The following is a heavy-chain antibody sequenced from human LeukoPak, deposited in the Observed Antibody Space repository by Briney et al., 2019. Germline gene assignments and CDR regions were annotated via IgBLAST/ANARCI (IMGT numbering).Heavy chain of an antibody. CDR3: ARDPYYYDSSGYGRCFDY. Sequence: GGSLRLSCAASGFTFSSYEMNWVRQAPGKGLEWVSYISSSGSTIYYADSVKGRFTISRDNAKNSLYLQMNSLRAEDTAVYYCARDPYYYDSSGYGRCFDYWGQGTLVTVSS. CDR2: ISSSGSTI. J-gene: IGHJ4*02. CDR1: GFTFSSYE. D-gene: IGHD3-22*01. V-gene: IGHV3-48*03.